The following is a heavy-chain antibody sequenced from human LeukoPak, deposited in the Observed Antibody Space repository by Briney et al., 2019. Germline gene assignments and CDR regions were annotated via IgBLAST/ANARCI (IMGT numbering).Heavy chain of an antibody. CDR2: IIPIFGTA. D-gene: IGHD2-15*01. CDR1: GGTFSSYA. J-gene: IGHJ5*02. Sequence: SVKVSCKASGGTFSSYAISWVRQAPGQGLEWMGGIIPIFGTANYAQKFQGRVTITADESTSTAYMELSSLRSEDTAVYYCGVGYCSGCRCYSPRWFDPWGQGTLVTVSS. V-gene: IGHV1-69*13. CDR3: GVGYCSGCRCYSPRWFDP.